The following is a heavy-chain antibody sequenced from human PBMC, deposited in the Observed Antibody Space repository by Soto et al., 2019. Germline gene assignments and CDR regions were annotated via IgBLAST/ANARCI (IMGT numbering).Heavy chain of an antibody. CDR3: ARGTSHTFNIVVVPAAGVWFDP. D-gene: IGHD2-2*01. Sequence: SETLSLTCTVSGGSISSSSYYWGWIRQPPGKGLEWIGSIYYSGSTYYNPSLKSRVTISVDTSKNQFSLKLSSVTAADTAVYYCARGTSHTFNIVVVPAAGVWFDPWGQGTLVTVSS. CDR1: GGSISSSSYY. V-gene: IGHV4-39*01. J-gene: IGHJ5*02. CDR2: IYYSGST.